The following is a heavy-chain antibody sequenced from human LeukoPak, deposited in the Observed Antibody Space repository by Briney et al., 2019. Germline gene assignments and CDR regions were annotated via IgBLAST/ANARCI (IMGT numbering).Heavy chain of an antibody. CDR3: ARGITYYYDSSGYYFDY. CDR1: GFTFDDYG. CDR2: INWNGGST. V-gene: IGHV3-20*04. J-gene: IGHJ4*02. D-gene: IGHD3-22*01. Sequence: GGSLRLSCAASGFTFDDYGMSWVRQAPGKGLGWVSGINWNGGSTGYADSVKGRFTISRDNAKNSLYLQMNSLRAEDTALYYCARGITYYYDSSGYYFDYWGQGTLVTVSS.